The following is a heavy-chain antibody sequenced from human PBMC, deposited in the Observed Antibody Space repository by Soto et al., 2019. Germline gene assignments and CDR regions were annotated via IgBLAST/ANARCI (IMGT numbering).Heavy chain of an antibody. Sequence: PGGSLRLSCAASGITFSSYAMSWVRQAPGKGLEWVSAISGSGGSTYYADSVKGRFTISRDNSKNTLYLQMNSLRAEDTAVYYCAKVSPVRVISYGMDVWGQGTTVTVSS. V-gene: IGHV3-23*01. CDR2: ISGSGGST. D-gene: IGHD3-10*01. J-gene: IGHJ6*02. CDR3: AKVSPVRVISYGMDV. CDR1: GITFSSYA.